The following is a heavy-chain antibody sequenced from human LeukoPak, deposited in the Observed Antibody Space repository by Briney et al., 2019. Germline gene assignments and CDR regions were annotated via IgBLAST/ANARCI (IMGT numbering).Heavy chain of an antibody. J-gene: IGHJ4*02. CDR3: AKGVVGGSGSLALGY. D-gene: IGHD3-10*01. Sequence: GGSLRLSCAASGFTFSSYAMSWVRQAPGKGLEWVSAISGSGGSTYYADSVKGRFTISRDNSKNTLYLQMNSLRAEDTAVYYCAKGVVGGSGSLALGYWGQGTLVTVSS. CDR1: GFTFSSYA. V-gene: IGHV3-23*01. CDR2: ISGSGGST.